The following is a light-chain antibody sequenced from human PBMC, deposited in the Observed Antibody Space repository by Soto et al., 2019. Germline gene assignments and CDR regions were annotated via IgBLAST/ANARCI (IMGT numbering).Light chain of an antibody. CDR3: LQSYTFPFT. V-gene: IGKV1-39*01. Sequence: DIQMTQSPFSLSASVGDTVTLTCRASQDISNYLNWLQQKPGKAPKLLIYAASTLQTGVPSRFSGSESGADFTLTISSLQPEDFAIYFCLQSYTFPFTFGPG. CDR2: AAS. J-gene: IGKJ3*01. CDR1: QDISNY.